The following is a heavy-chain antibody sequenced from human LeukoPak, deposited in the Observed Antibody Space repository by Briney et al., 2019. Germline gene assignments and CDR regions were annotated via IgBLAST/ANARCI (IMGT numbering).Heavy chain of an antibody. D-gene: IGHD3-16*01. CDR1: GYSFTTYW. CDR2: IYPDDSDT. V-gene: IGHV5-51*01. J-gene: IGHJ3*02. CDR3: ARHVGGSLAGGGAFDI. Sequence: GESLKISCKGSGYSFTTYWIGWVRQMPGKGLEWMGIIYPDDSDTRYSPSFQGQVIISADKSISTAYLQWSSLKASDTAIYYCARHVGGSLAGGGAFDIWGQGTMVTVSS.